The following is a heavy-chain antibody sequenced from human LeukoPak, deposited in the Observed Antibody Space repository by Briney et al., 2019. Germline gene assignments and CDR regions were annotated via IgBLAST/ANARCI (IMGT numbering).Heavy chain of an antibody. CDR3: ARDFYCRGGSCHDY. J-gene: IGHJ4*02. D-gene: IGHD2-15*01. V-gene: IGHV4-4*02. CDR2: IYHSGST. CDR1: GGSISSSNW. Sequence: ASETLSLTCAVSGGSISSSNWWSWVRQPPGKGLEWIGEIYHSGSTNYNPSLKSRVTISVDKSKNQLSLKLSSVTAADTAVYYCARDFYCRGGSCHDYWGQGTLVTVSS.